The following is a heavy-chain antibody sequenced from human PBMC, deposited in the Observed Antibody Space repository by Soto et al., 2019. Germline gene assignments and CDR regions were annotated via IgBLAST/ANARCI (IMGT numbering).Heavy chain of an antibody. D-gene: IGHD1-26*01. CDR2: MSYDGSNE. CDR3: AEDGSRNFDY. CDR1: GFTFSHYA. V-gene: IGHV3-30*18. Sequence: QVQLVESGGGMVQPGRSLRLSCAASGFTFSHYAMHWVRQAPGKGLEWVALMSYDGSNEYYADSVKGRLTSSRDNSKNTVYRPMNRLRAEDTAVYYCAEDGSRNFDYWGQGTLVTVSS. J-gene: IGHJ4*02.